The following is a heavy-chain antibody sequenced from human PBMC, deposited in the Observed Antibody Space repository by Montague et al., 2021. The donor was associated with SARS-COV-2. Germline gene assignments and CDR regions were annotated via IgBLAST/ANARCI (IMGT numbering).Heavy chain of an antibody. V-gene: IGHV4-34*01. D-gene: IGHD3-22*01. Sequence: SETLSLTCAVYGGSFSDYFWTWIRQPPGKGLEWIGEINHRGTSNYNPSLKSRVSISVDTSKNQFSLYLGSGTAADTAVYYCARGRQHFNMIVVVMTGGEYYFDXWGQGTLVTVSS. CDR2: INHRGTS. CDR3: ARGRQHFNMIVVVMTGGEYYFDX. J-gene: IGHJ4*02. CDR1: GGSFSDYF.